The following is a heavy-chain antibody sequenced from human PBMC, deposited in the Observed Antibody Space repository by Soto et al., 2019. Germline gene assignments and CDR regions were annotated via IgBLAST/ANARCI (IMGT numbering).Heavy chain of an antibody. CDR3: ARDRRYDYVWGTEGFDP. V-gene: IGHV3-53*01. CDR1: GFTVSSNY. D-gene: IGHD3-16*01. CDR2: IYSGGST. Sequence: GGSLRLSCAASGFTVSSNYMSWVRQAPGKGLEWVSVIYSGGSTYYADSVKGRFTISRDNSKNTLYLQMNSLRAEDTAVYYCARDRRYDYVWGTEGFDPWGQGTLVTVSA. J-gene: IGHJ5*02.